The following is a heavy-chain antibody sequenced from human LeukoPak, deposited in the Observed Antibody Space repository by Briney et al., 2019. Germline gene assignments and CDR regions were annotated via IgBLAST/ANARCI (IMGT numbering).Heavy chain of an antibody. Sequence: SQTLSLPCAVSGASFSSANYAWCWSRQHPGKGLEWFGYIYHSGSTYCSPSLKSRVSISVDTSKNQFSLKLSSVTAADPAVYYCASVERGGSGGFQHWGQGTLVTVSS. D-gene: IGHD3-10*01. CDR3: ASVERGGSGGFQH. CDR1: GASFSSANYA. J-gene: IGHJ1*01. CDR2: IYHSGST. V-gene: IGHV4-30-4*01.